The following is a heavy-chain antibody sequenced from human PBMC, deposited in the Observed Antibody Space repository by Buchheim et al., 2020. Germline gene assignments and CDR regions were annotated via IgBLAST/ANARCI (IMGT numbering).Heavy chain of an antibody. CDR2: IYYSGIT. V-gene: IGHV4-39*07. J-gene: IGHJ6*02. D-gene: IGHD4-11*01. CDR1: GGSISSNRYY. Sequence: QLQLQESGPGLVKPSETLSLTCTVSGGSISSNRYYWGWIRQPPGKGLEWIGNIYYSGITYYNPSLKSRVPISIDTSKNKFSLKLRSVTAADMAVYYCSRAVTAKYYGMDVWGQGTT. CDR3: SRAVTAKYYGMDV.